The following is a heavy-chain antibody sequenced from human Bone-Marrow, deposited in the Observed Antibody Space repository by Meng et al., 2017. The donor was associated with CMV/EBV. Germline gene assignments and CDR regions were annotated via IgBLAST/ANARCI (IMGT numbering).Heavy chain of an antibody. CDR3: ARDVVVPAAIGSYVSFDY. Sequence: ASVKVSCKGSGYTFSNYGFSWVRQAPGQGPEWMGWISAYSGNTNYAQKFQGRLTLTTDTSTSTAYMELRSLRSDDTAVYYCARDVVVPAAIGSYVSFDYWGQGTLVTVSS. CDR2: ISAYSGNT. V-gene: IGHV1-18*01. J-gene: IGHJ4*02. D-gene: IGHD2-2*02. CDR1: GYTFSNYG.